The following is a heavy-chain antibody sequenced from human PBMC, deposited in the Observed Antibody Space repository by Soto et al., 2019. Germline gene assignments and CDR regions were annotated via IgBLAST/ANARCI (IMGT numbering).Heavy chain of an antibody. Sequence: QVQLQQWGAGLLKPSETLSLTCAVYGGSFSGYYWSWIRQPPGKGLEWIGEINHSGSTNYNPSLKSRVTRSVDTSKNQFSLKLSSVSAADTGVYYCARGGYCSSSSCLSFDYWGQGTLVTVSS. J-gene: IGHJ4*02. V-gene: IGHV4-34*01. CDR3: ARGGYCSSSSCLSFDY. D-gene: IGHD2-2*01. CDR2: INHSGST. CDR1: GGSFSGYY.